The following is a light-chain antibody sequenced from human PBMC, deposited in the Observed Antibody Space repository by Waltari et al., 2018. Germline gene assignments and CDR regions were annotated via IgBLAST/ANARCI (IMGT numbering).Light chain of an antibody. CDR3: QQSYSTPYT. CDR2: AAS. V-gene: IGKV1-39*01. CDR1: QSISNY. J-gene: IGKJ2*01. Sequence: DIQMTQSPFSLSASVGDRVTITCRASQSISNYLNWYQQKPGKAPKRLMYAASSLQSGVPSRFSGSGSGAAFTLTISSLQPEDFATYYCQQSYSTPYTFGQGTKLEIK.